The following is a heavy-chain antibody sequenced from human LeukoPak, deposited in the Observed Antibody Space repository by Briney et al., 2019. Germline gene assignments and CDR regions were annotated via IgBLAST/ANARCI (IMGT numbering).Heavy chain of an antibody. D-gene: IGHD6-13*01. CDR3: ARSPQQQLVYYFDY. V-gene: IGHV4-39*01. CDR1: GGSISSSSYY. Sequence: SETLSLTCTVSGGSISSSSYYWGWLRQPPGKGLEWIGSIYYSGSTYYNPSLKSRVTISVDTSKNQFSLKLSSVTAADTAVYYCARSPQQQLVYYFDYWGQGTLVTVSS. CDR2: IYYSGST. J-gene: IGHJ4*02.